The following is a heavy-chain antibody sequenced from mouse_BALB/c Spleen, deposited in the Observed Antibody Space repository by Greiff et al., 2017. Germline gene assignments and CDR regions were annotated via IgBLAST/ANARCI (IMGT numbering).Heavy chain of an antibody. CDR3: ARREGSYYGSSYWYFDV. D-gene: IGHD1-1*01. J-gene: IGHJ1*01. CDR2: ISNGGGST. CDR1: GFTFSSYT. Sequence: EVQGVESGGGLVQPGGSLKLSCAASGFTFSSYTMSWVRQTPEKRLEWVAYISNGGGSTYYPDTVKGRFTISRDNAKNTLYLQMSSLKSEDTAMYYCARREGSYYGSSYWYFDVWGAGTTVTVSS. V-gene: IGHV5-12-2*01.